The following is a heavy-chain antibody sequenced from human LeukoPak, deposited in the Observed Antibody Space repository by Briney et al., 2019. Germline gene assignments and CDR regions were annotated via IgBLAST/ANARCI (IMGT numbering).Heavy chain of an antibody. CDR3: ARSATYDYYYGMDV. J-gene: IGHJ6*02. D-gene: IGHD5-12*01. V-gene: IGHV4-4*07. Sequence: SETLSLTCTVSGGSISSYYWSWIRQPAGKGLEWIGRIYTSGSTNYNPSLKSRVTMSVDTSKDQFSLKLSSVTAADTAAYYCARSATYDYYYGMDVWGQGTTVTVSS. CDR1: GGSISSYY. CDR2: IYTSGST.